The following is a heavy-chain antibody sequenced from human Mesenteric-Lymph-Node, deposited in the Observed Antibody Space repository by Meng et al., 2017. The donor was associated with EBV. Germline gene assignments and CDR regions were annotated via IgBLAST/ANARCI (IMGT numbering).Heavy chain of an antibody. D-gene: IGHD2-21*01. CDR3: ARALYCAVDCYGFYAFDI. V-gene: IGHV3-21*01. J-gene: IGHJ3*02. Sequence: EVQLVESGGGLVQPGGSLRLSCAASGFTFSIYSMNWVRQAPGKGLEWVSFIADTSGNTYYSDSVRGRFTISRDDAKNSLYLQMNRLGVEDTAVYYCARALYCAVDCYGFYAFDIWGQGTMVTVSS. CDR2: IADTSGNT. CDR1: GFTFSIYS.